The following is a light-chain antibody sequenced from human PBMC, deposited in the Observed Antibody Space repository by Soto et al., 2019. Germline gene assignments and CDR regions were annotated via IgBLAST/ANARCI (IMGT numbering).Light chain of an antibody. J-gene: IGLJ2*01. CDR2: GNS. CDR3: QSYDSGLSGTLV. CDR1: SSNIGAGYD. Sequence: QSVLTQPPSVSGAPGQRVTISCTGSSSNIGAGYDVHWYQQLPGTAPKLLIYGNSNRPSGVPDRFSGSKSGTSASLAITRLQAKDEADSYSQSYDSGLSGTLVLAGGTQLTVL. V-gene: IGLV1-40*01.